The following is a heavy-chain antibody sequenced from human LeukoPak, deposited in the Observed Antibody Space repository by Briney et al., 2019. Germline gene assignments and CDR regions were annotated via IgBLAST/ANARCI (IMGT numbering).Heavy chain of an antibody. CDR1: GFTFSSYE. CDR2: ISSSGSTI. J-gene: IGHJ4*02. CDR3: AKVGSAAAGV. D-gene: IGHD6-13*01. Sequence: GGSLRLSCAASGFTFSSYEMNWVRQAPGKGLEWVSYISSSGSTIYYADSVKGRFTISRDNAKNSLYLQMNSLRAEDTAVYYCAKVGSAAAGVWGQGTLVTVSS. V-gene: IGHV3-48*03.